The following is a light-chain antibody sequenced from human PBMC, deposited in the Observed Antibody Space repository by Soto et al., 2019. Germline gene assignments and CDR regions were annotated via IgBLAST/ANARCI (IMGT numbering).Light chain of an antibody. V-gene: IGLV2-14*01. J-gene: IGLJ2*01. CDR1: SSDGGGYNY. CDR3: SSYTSSSTPVV. CDR2: EVS. Sequence: QSALTQPASVSGSPGQSITISCTGTSSDGGGYNYVSWYQQHPGKAPKLMIYEVSNRPSGVSNRFSGSKSGNTASLTISGLPAEDEADYYCSSYTSSSTPVVFGGGTKLTVL.